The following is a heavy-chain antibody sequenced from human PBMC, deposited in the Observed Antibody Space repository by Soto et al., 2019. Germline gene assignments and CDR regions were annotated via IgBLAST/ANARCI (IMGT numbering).Heavy chain of an antibody. V-gene: IGHV3-64*01. CDR3: ARRARPDFYYMAV. J-gene: IGHJ6*03. CDR2: ISSNGVGT. Sequence: EVQLAESGGGLAQPGGSLRLSCAASGFTLSGYAMDWVRQAPGKGLEYVSGISSNGVGTYYANSVQGRFTISRDNSKNPVYLQMGSLRPEDMAVYYCARRARPDFYYMAVWGKGTTVTVSS. CDR1: GFTLSGYA. D-gene: IGHD6-6*01.